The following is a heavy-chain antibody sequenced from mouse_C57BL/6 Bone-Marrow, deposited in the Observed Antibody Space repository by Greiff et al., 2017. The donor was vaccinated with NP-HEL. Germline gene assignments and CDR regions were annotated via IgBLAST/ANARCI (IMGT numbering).Heavy chain of an antibody. V-gene: IGHV5-9*01. CDR3: AILYGRFAY. J-gene: IGHJ3*01. D-gene: IGHD2-10*02. Sequence: EVKVVESGGGSVKPGGSLKLSCAASGFTFSSYTMSWVRQTPEKRLEWVATISGGGGNTYYPDSVKGRFTISRDNAKNTLYLQMSSLRSEDTALYYCAILYGRFAYWGQGTLVTVSA. CDR1: GFTFSSYT. CDR2: ISGGGGNT.